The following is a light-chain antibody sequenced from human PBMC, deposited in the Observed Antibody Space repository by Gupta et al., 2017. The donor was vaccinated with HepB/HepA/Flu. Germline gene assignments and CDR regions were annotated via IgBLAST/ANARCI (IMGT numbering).Light chain of an antibody. Sequence: QSALTQPPSVPGSPGQSVTISCTGTSSDIGSYTRVSWYQQSPGTAPKLICYEVDNRPSGVPDRSAGSKSGNTASPTISGLQTEDEADYYCSSYTTSKTYVFGIGTKVTVL. CDR3: SSYTTSKTYV. J-gene: IGLJ1*01. V-gene: IGLV2-18*02. CDR1: SSDIGSYTR. CDR2: EVD.